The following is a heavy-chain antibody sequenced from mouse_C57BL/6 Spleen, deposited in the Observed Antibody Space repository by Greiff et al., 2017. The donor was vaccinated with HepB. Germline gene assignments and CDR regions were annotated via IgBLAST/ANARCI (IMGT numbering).Heavy chain of an antibody. J-gene: IGHJ1*03. D-gene: IGHD1-1*01. CDR1: GFTFSSYG. Sequence: EVQLVESGGDLVKPGGSLKLSCAASGFTFSSYGMSWVRQTPDKRLEWVATISSGGSYTYYPDSVKGRFTISRDNAKNTLYLQMSSLKSEDTAMYYCARQGDSYDWYFDVWGTGTTVTVSS. CDR2: ISSGGSYT. V-gene: IGHV5-6*01. CDR3: ARQGDSYDWYFDV.